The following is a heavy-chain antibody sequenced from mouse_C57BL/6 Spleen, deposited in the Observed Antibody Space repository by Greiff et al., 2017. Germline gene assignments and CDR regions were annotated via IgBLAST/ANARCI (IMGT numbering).Heavy chain of an antibody. CDR2: IDPSDSYT. CDR3: ARSRLAFDY. J-gene: IGHJ2*01. D-gene: IGHD1-2*01. CDR1: GYTFTSYW. Sequence: QVQLQQSGAELVMPGASVKLSCKASGYTFTSYWMHWVKQRPGQGLEWIGEIDPSDSYTNYNQKFKGKSTLTVDKSSSTAYMQLSSLTSEDSAVYYCARSRLAFDYWGQGTTLTVSS. V-gene: IGHV1-69*01.